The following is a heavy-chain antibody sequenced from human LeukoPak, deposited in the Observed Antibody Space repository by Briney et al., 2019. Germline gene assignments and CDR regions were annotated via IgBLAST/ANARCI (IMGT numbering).Heavy chain of an antibody. CDR1: GYSISNGYY. V-gene: IGHV4-38-2*01. D-gene: IGHD2-15*01. J-gene: IGHJ3*02. CDR2: IYHSGST. Sequence: SETLSLTCAVSGYSISNGYYWGWIRQPPEKGLGWIASIYHSGSTYYNPSLKSRVTISVDSSKSQFSLRLNSVTAADTAVYFCAILGHCNGGSCPNDAFDIWGQRTRVTVSS. CDR3: AILGHCNGGSCPNDAFDI.